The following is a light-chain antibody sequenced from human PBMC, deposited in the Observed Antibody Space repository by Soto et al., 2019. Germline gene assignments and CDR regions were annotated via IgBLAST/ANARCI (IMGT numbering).Light chain of an antibody. CDR3: QQYGESPPAWT. J-gene: IGKJ1*01. CDR1: HSVTSNF. CDR2: GAS. V-gene: IGKV3-20*01. Sequence: VLTQSPGTLSLSPGERATLSCRASHSVTSNFLAWYQHKPGLAPRLLIYGASTRATGIPDRFSGSGSGTDFTLTISRLEPEDFAVYYWQQYGESPPAWTFGQGTKVEIK.